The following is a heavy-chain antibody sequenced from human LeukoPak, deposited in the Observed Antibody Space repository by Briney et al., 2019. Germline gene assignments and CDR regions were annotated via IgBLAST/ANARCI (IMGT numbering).Heavy chain of an antibody. Sequence: PGGSLRLSCVASGFILSTSEMNWVRQAPGKGLEWVSFIASDGTIYYADSVKGRFTLSRDNAKNSLYLQMSSLRVEDTAVYYCTRDPRHFDSCGQGTLVTVSS. D-gene: IGHD6-6*01. CDR3: TRDPRHFDS. J-gene: IGHJ5*01. CDR1: GFILSTSE. V-gene: IGHV3-69-1*01. CDR2: IASDGTI.